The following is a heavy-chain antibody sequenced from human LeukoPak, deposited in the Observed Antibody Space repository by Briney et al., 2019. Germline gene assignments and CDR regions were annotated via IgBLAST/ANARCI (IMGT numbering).Heavy chain of an antibody. J-gene: IGHJ4*02. CDR3: ARMRFLEWLLFDY. CDR1: GGSISSGDYY. V-gene: IGHV4-30-4*01. CDR2: IYYSGST. D-gene: IGHD3-3*01. Sequence: KSSETLSLTCTVSGGSISSGDYYWSWIRQPPGKGLEWIGYIYYSGSTYYNPSLKSRVTISVDTSKNQFSPKLSSVTAADTAMYYCARMRFLEWLLFDYWGQGTLVTVSS.